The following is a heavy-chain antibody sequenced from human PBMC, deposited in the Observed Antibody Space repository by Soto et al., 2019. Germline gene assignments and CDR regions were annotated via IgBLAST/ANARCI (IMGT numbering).Heavy chain of an antibody. D-gene: IGHD4-17*01. Sequence: VQLVESGGGLVQPGGSLRLSCAASGFTFSSYSMNWVRQAPGKGLEWVSSISSSSSYIYYADSVKGRFTISRDNAKNSLYLQMNSLRAEDTAVYYCARDLTSMTTVTSGIDYWGQGTLVTVSS. CDR2: ISSSSSYI. V-gene: IGHV3-21*01. CDR1: GFTFSSYS. J-gene: IGHJ4*02. CDR3: ARDLTSMTTVTSGIDY.